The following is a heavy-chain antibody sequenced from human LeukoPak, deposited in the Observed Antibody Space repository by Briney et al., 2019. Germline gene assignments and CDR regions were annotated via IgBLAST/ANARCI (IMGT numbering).Heavy chain of an antibody. CDR1: GYTFTSYD. CDR2: MNSNSGNT. Sequence: ASVKVSCKASGYTFTSYDINWVRQATGQGLEWMGWMNSNSGNTGYAQKFQGRVTMTRNTSISTAYMELSSLRSEDTAVYYCARGMTGFKVATIIGYWGQGTLVTVSS. CDR3: ARGMTGFKVATIIGY. D-gene: IGHD5-12*01. V-gene: IGHV1-8*01. J-gene: IGHJ4*02.